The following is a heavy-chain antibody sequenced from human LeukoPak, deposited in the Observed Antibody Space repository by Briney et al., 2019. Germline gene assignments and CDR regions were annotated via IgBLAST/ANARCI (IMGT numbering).Heavy chain of an antibody. CDR1: GFTFSYAC. J-gene: IGHJ1*01. D-gene: IGHD3-10*01. CDR3: TTDAPFYGSGSYFSDFQH. V-gene: IGHV3-15*01. CDR2: IKSNTDVGTT. Sequence: RGSLRLSCAASGFTFSYACMSWVRQAPGQGLEWVGRIKSNTDVGTTDHAAPVKGRFTISRDDSKKTLYLQMNSLKTEDTGVYYCTTDAPFYGSGSYFSDFQHWGQGTLVIVSS.